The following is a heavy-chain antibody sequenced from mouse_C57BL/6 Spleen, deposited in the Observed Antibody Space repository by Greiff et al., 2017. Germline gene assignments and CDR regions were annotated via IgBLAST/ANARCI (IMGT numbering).Heavy chain of an antibody. J-gene: IGHJ4*01. CDR1: GYTFTSYW. Sequence: VQLQQPGAELVKPGASVKLSCKASGYTFTSYWMHWVKQRPGQGLEWIGMIHPNSGSTNYNEKFKSKATLTVDKSSSTAYMQLSSLTSEDSAVYYCALYDGYFYAMDYWGQGTSVTVSS. V-gene: IGHV1-64*01. CDR3: ALYDGYFYAMDY. CDR2: IHPNSGST. D-gene: IGHD2-3*01.